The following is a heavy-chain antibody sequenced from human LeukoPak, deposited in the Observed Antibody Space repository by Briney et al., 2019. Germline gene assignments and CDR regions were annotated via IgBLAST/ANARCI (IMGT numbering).Heavy chain of an antibody. Sequence: SXXVSCKASGYTFTSYGISWVRQAPGQGHEWMGVIILIFGTANYAQKFQRRVPIPTDESTSTAYMELSSLRSEDTAVYYCAAPRDGYNYRTFNYWGQGTLVTVSS. CDR2: IILIFGTA. V-gene: IGHV1-69*05. D-gene: IGHD5-24*01. CDR3: AAPRDGYNYRTFNY. CDR1: GYTFTSYG. J-gene: IGHJ4*02.